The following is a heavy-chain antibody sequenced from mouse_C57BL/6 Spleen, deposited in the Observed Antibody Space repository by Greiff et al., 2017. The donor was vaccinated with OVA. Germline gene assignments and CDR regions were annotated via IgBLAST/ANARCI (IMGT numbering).Heavy chain of an antibody. CDR1: GFNIKDDY. Sequence: EVQRVESGAELVRPGASVTLSCTASGFNIKDDYMHWVKQRPEQGLEWIGWIDPENGDTEYASKFQGKATITADTSSNTAYLQLSSLTSEDTAVYYCTTPTGTYYFDYWGQGTTLTVSS. CDR2: IDPENGDT. CDR3: TTPTGTYYFDY. D-gene: IGHD4-1*02. V-gene: IGHV14-4*01. J-gene: IGHJ2*01.